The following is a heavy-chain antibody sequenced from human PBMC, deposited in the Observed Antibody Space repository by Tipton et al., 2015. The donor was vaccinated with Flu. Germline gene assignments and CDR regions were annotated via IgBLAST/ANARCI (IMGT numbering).Heavy chain of an antibody. V-gene: IGHV4-59*12. J-gene: IGHJ4*02. CDR2: VSYSGIT. D-gene: IGHD3-10*01. CDR1: GGSISSYY. CDR3: ARATRYGSGSYYPFDY. Sequence: TLSLTCTVSGGSISSYYWSWLRQPPGKGLEWIGFVSYSGITNYNPSLKSRVTMSVDTSKNQFSLKLSSVTAGDTAVYFCARATRYGSGSYYPFDYWGQGTVVTVSS.